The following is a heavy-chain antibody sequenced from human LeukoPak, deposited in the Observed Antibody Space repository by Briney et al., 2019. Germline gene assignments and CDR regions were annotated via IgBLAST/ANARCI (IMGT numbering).Heavy chain of an antibody. CDR2: IRYDGSNK. J-gene: IGHJ6*03. CDR1: GFTSSSYG. V-gene: IGHV3-30*02. CDR3: AKDHQQLVHYYYYYMDV. D-gene: IGHD6-13*01. Sequence: GGSLRLSCAASGFTSSSYGMHWVRQAPGKGLEWVAFIRYDGSNKYYADSVKGRFTISRDNSKNTLYLQMNSLRAEDTAVYYCAKDHQQLVHYYYYYMDVWGKGTTVTVSS.